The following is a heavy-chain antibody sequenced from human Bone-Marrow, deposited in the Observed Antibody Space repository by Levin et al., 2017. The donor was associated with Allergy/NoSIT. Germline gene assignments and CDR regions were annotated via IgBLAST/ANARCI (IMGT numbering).Heavy chain of an antibody. CDR2: ISGSGGNT. J-gene: IGHJ4*02. CDR1: DFTFSNYA. V-gene: IGHV3-23*01. CDR3: ARGMLGIGGTIYDS. Sequence: GGSLRLSCVGSDFTFSNYATNWVRQAPGKGLEWVSAISGSGGNTFYADPVQGRFTISRDNSKNTVSLEMNSLRVDDTAVYYCARGMLGIGGTIYDSWGQGTLVTVSS. D-gene: IGHD1-26*01.